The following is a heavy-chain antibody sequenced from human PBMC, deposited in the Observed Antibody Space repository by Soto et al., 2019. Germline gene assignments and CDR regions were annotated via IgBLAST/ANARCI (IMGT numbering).Heavy chain of an antibody. V-gene: IGHV4-30-4*01. CDR1: GGSISSGDYY. D-gene: IGHD5-12*01. CDR2: IYYSGST. CDR3: ARDRPYSGYDLYNWFDP. J-gene: IGHJ5*02. Sequence: SETLSLTCTVSGGSISSGDYYWSWIRQPPGKGLEGIGYIYYSGSTYYNPSLKSRVTISVDTSKNQFSLKLSSVTAADTAVYYCARDRPYSGYDLYNWFDPWGQGTLVTVSS.